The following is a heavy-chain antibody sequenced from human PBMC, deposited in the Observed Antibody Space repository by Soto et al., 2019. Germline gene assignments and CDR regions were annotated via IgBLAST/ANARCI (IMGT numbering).Heavy chain of an antibody. CDR3: ARGIRGWELLFRGVSPGSTSFDY. V-gene: IGHV4-34*01. J-gene: IGHJ4*02. Sequence: SETLSLTCAVYGGSFSGYYWSWIRQPPGKGLEWIGEINHSGSTNYNPSLKSRVTISVDTSKNQFSLKLSSVTAADTAVYYCARGIRGWELLFRGVSPGSTSFDYWGQGTLVTVSS. CDR2: INHSGST. CDR1: GGSFSGYY. D-gene: IGHD1-26*01.